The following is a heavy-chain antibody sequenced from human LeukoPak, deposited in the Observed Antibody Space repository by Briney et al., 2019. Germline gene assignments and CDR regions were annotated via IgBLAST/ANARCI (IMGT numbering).Heavy chain of an antibody. Sequence: TSETLSLTCAVYVDSFSNYYWNWIRQTPGKGLEWVSSISSSSSYIYYADSVKGRFTISRDNAKNTVYLQMNSLRAEDTAVYYCARDYVSGSFGPWGQGTLVTVSS. CDR1: VDSFSNYY. J-gene: IGHJ5*02. V-gene: IGHV3-21*06. CDR2: ISSSSSYI. D-gene: IGHD3-10*01. CDR3: ARDYVSGSFGP.